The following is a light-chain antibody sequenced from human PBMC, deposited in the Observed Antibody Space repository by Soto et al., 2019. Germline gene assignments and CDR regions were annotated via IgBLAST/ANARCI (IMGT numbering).Light chain of an antibody. J-gene: IGLJ2*01. V-gene: IGLV2-14*01. CDR2: EVN. CDR3: SSYTSSRIVV. CDR1: SSDVGGYNY. Sequence: QSALTQPASMSGSPGQSITISCTGTSSDVGGYNYVSWYQQHPGKAPKLMIYEVNNRPSGVSNRFSGSKSGNAASLTISGLQAEDEADYYCSSYTSSRIVVFGGGTQLTVL.